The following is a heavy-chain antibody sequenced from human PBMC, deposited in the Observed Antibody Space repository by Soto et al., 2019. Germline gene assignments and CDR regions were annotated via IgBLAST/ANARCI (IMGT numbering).Heavy chain of an antibody. V-gene: IGHV4-31*03. J-gene: IGHJ3*02. CDR2: IYLRGNT. Sequence: PSETLSLTCSVSGDSISRIDYYWTWIRQHPEKGLEWIGNIYLRGNTYYSPSLEGRLTISVDTSKNQFSLKLTSVTAADTAVYYCAREGGSYDSGGYLIRGAFDIWGQGTMVTVSS. CDR3: AREGGSYDSGGYLIRGAFDI. D-gene: IGHD3-22*01. CDR1: GDSISRIDYY.